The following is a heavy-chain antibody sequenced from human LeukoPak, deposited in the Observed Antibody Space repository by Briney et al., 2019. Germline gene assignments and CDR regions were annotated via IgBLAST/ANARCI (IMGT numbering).Heavy chain of an antibody. D-gene: IGHD5-12*01. CDR3: ARDRVIVATMGRCDAFDI. CDR1: GGSISSGGYY. CDR2: IYYSGST. V-gene: IGHV4-31*03. Sequence: SETLSLTCTVSGGSISSGGYYWSWIRQHPGKGLEWIGYIYYSGSTYYNPSLKSRVTISVDTSKNQFSLKLSSVTAADTAVYYCARDRVIVATMGRCDAFDIWAKGQWSPSLQ. J-gene: IGHJ3*02.